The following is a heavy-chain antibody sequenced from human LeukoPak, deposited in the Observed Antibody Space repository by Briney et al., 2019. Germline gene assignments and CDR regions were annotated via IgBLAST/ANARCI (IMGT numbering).Heavy chain of an antibody. CDR1: GIIFYAYG. CDR2: HNWNGGST. D-gene: IGHD3-22*01. Sequence: GGCPCTSSAASGIIFYAYGLRSGPQAPGERLQWVSRHNWNGGSTDYADSVKGRFTISRDNAKNSLYLQMNSLRAEDTALYYCAREKYYYDSSGYYHSWYFDLWGRGTLVTVSS. V-gene: IGHV3-20*03. J-gene: IGHJ2*01. CDR3: AREKYYYDSSGYYHSWYFDL.